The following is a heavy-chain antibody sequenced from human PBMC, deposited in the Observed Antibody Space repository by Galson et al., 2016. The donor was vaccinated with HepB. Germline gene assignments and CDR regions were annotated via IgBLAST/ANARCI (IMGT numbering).Heavy chain of an antibody. J-gene: IGHJ4*02. D-gene: IGHD3-10*01. CDR2: IDWDDDK. V-gene: IGHV2-70*04. Sequence: PALVKPTQTLTLTCTFSGFSLSSSGMRVSWVRQPPGKALEWLARIDWDDDKFYSTPLKTRPTIPKDTSKNQVVLTITNMDPDDPATYYCARTRHYYRSGSYTYYFDDWGQGTLVTVSS. CDR3: ARTRHYYRSGSYTYYFDD. CDR1: GFSLSSSGMR.